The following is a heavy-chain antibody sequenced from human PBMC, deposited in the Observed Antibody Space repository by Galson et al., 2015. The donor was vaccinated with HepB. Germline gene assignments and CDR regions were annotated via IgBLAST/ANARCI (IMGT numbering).Heavy chain of an antibody. CDR3: ARVRGAGGLYYYYGMDV. Sequence: TLSLTCAVDGGSFSGYYWSWIRQHPGKGLEWIGYIYYSGSTYYNPSLKSRVTISVDTSKNQFSLKLSAVTAADTAVYYCARVRGAGGLYYYYGMDVWGQGTTVTVSS. CDR1: GGSFSGYY. V-gene: IGHV4-31*11. CDR2: IYYSGST. J-gene: IGHJ6*02. D-gene: IGHD3-16*01.